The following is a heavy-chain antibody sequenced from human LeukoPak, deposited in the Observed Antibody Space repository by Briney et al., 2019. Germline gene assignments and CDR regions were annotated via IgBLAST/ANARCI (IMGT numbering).Heavy chain of an antibody. CDR1: GFMFSSYA. D-gene: IGHD3-10*01. V-gene: IGHV3-23*01. Sequence: PGGSLRLSCAASGFMFSSYAMNWVRQAPGKGLEWLSAISGGGGSTYYADSVKGRFTISRDNSKNTLYLQMNSLRAEDTAVYYCAKDALLWFREENWFDPWGQGTLVTVSS. CDR2: ISGGGGST. J-gene: IGHJ5*02. CDR3: AKDALLWFREENWFDP.